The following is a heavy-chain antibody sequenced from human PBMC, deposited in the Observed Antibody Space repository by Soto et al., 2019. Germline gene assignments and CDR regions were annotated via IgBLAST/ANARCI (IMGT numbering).Heavy chain of an antibody. CDR2: ISVYNGNT. D-gene: IGHD3-10*01. CDR3: TRESGGATHFDYFGY. V-gene: IGHV1-18*01. CDR1: GYSFSSHG. J-gene: IGHJ4*02. Sequence: QVQMVQSGAEVKEPGASVKVSCKASGYSFSSHGLSWVRQAPGQGLEWMGWISVYNGNTKYAQKFQDRVTLPTDTSTRTAYMELRSLRPDDTAVYFCTRESGGATHFDYFGYWGQGTLVTVSS.